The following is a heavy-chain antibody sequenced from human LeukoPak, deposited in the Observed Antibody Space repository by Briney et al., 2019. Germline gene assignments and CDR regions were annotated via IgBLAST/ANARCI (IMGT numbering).Heavy chain of an antibody. Sequence: TGGSLRLSCVASGFTFDDYAMHWVRQAPGKGLEWVSGISWNSGSIGYADSVKGRFTISRDNAKNSLYLQMNSLRAEDTALYYCAKEYGSGSYWGQGTLVTVSS. CDR3: AKEYGSGSY. CDR2: ISWNSGSI. V-gene: IGHV3-9*01. D-gene: IGHD3-10*01. CDR1: GFTFDDYA. J-gene: IGHJ4*02.